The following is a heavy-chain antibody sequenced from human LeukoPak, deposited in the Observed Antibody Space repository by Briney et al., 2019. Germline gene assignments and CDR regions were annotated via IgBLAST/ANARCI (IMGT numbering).Heavy chain of an antibody. J-gene: IGHJ3*02. CDR3: AKDSGWSYAFDI. V-gene: IGHV3-9*01. D-gene: IGHD2-15*01. Sequence: GRSLRLSCAASGFTFDDYAMHWVRQAPGKGLEWVSGISWNSGSIGYADSVKGRFTISRDNAKNSLYLQMNSLRAEDTALYYCAKDSGWSYAFDIWVQGTMVTVSS. CDR1: GFTFDDYA. CDR2: ISWNSGSI.